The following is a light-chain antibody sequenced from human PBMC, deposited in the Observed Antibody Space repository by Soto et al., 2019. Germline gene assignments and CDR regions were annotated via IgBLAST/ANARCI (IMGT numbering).Light chain of an antibody. CDR3: QQFGRPPFA. CDR2: GAS. Sequence: DIVLTQSPGTLSLSPGERATLSCRATQSVGGNSLAWYQHKPGQAPRLLIYGASERAAGIRDRFSGSGSGAGLTLTISRLEPEDFGVYYWQQFGRPPFAFGPGTIVDVK. CDR1: QSVGGNS. V-gene: IGKV3-20*01. J-gene: IGKJ3*01.